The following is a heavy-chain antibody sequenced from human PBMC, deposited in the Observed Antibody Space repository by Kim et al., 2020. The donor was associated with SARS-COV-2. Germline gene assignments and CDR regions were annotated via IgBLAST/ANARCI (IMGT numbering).Heavy chain of an antibody. V-gene: IGHV4-59*08. CDR3: ARLDRYFDSAYFDY. CDR2: IYYSGST. J-gene: IGHJ4*02. D-gene: IGHD3-9*01. Sequence: SETLSLTCTVSGGSISSYYWSWIRQPPGKGLEWIGYIYYSGSTNYNPSLKSRVTISVDTSKNQFSLKLSSVTAADTAVYYCARLDRYFDSAYFDYWGQGTLVTVSS. CDR1: GGSISSYY.